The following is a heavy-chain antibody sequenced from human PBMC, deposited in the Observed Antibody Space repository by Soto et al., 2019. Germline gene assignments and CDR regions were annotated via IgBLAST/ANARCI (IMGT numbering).Heavy chain of an antibody. J-gene: IGHJ3*02. D-gene: IGHD3-22*01. CDR2: IDWDDDK. V-gene: IGHV2-70*01. CDR3: ARSLALTYYYDSSGYAFDI. Sequence: SGPTLVNPTQTLTLTCTFSGFSLSTSGMCVSWIRQPPGKALEWLALIDWDDDKYYSTSLKTRLTISKDTSKNQVVLTMTNMDPVDTATYYCARSLALTYYYDSSGYAFDIWGQGIMVTVAS. CDR1: GFSLSTSGMC.